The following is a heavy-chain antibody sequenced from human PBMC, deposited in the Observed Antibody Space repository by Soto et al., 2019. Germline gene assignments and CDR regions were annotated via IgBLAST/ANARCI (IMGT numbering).Heavy chain of an antibody. CDR3: AYRTGFDY. Sequence: GGSLRLSCAASGFTFSSYSMNWVRQAPWKGLEWVATIAGSGRNADYADSVKGRFTISRDNFKNTLYLQMNSLIDEDTAVYYCAYRTGFDYWGQGALVTVSS. V-gene: IGHV3-23*01. CDR2: IAGSGRNA. J-gene: IGHJ4*02. CDR1: GFTFSSYS.